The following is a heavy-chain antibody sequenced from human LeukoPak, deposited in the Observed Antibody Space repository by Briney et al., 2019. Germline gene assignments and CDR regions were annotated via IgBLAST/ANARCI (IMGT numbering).Heavy chain of an antibody. J-gene: IGHJ3*02. V-gene: IGHV4-59*08. CDR2: IYYTGGET. CDR3: ARQPPATAAFDI. CDR1: GGSISSYY. D-gene: IGHD5-18*01. Sequence: SETLSLTCTVSGGSISSYYWSWIRQPPGKGLEWIGYIYYTGGETNYNPSLKSRLTLSVDTSKNQFSLILTSVTAADTAVYYCARQPPATAAFDIWAQGTMVTVPS.